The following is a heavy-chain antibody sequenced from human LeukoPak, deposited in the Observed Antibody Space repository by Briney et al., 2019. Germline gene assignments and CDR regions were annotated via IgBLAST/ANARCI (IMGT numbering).Heavy chain of an antibody. CDR2: INTYSGDT. V-gene: IGHV1-18*01. J-gene: IGHJ4*02. CDR1: GYSFTTYG. Sequence: ASVKVSCKASGYSFTTYGISWVRQAPGQGLEWMGWINTYSGDTIYTHQLQGRLTMTTDTSTSTVYMDLRSLQSDDTALYYCARNFCSGEGCYHALGHWGQGALVTVSS. CDR3: ARNFCSGEGCYHALGH. D-gene: IGHD3-3*01.